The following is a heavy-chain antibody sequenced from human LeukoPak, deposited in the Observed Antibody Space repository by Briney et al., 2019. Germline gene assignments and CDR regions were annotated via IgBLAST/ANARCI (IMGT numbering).Heavy chain of an antibody. CDR3: AKSGRYCSGGSCYQEASLDY. Sequence: GGSLRLSCAASGFTFSSYGMSWVRQAPGKGLEWVSGISGGAVSTNYADSVKGRFTISRDNSKNTLYLQMNSLRAEDTAVYYCAKSGRYCSGGSCYQEASLDYWGQGTLVTVSS. V-gene: IGHV3-23*01. CDR1: GFTFSSYG. D-gene: IGHD2-15*01. CDR2: ISGGAVST. J-gene: IGHJ4*02.